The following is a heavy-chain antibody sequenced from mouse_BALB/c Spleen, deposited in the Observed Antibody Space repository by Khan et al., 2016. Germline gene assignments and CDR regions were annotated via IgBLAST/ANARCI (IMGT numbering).Heavy chain of an antibody. Sequence: EVELVESGGGLVQPGGSLKLSCAASGFTFSSYGMSWIRQIPAKRLELVAIINSNGGTTYYPDSVKGRFTISRDNAKNALYLQMSSLKSEDTAMYYCARDLQFAYWGQGTQVTVSA. CDR2: INSNGGTT. J-gene: IGHJ3*01. CDR1: GFTFSSYG. V-gene: IGHV5-6-3*01. CDR3: ARDLQFAY.